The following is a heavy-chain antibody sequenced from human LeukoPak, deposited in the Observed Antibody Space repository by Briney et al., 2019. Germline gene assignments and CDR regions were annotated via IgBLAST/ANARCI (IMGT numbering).Heavy chain of an antibody. CDR2: ICYSGST. D-gene: IGHD3-10*01. CDR3: AATMVRSYYFDY. CDR1: GGSISSYY. V-gene: IGHV4-59*01. J-gene: IGHJ4*02. Sequence: SETLSLTCTVSGGSISSYYWSWIRQPPGKGLEWIGYICYSGSTNYNPSLKSRVTISVDTSKNQSSLKLSSVTAADTAVYYCAATMVRSYYFDYWGQGTLVTVSS.